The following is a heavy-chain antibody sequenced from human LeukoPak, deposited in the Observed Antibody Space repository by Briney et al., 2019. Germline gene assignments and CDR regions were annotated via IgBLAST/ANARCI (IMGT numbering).Heavy chain of an antibody. Sequence: ASVKVSCKTSGYTFTGYYIHWVRQAPGQGLEWMGWINPNSGGTNYAQKSLGRVTMTRDTSISTAYMELSRLTSDDTATYYCARVGDDSSGYPTLWGQGSLVTVSS. CDR2: INPNSGGT. J-gene: IGHJ4*02. V-gene: IGHV1-2*02. CDR1: GYTFTGYY. CDR3: ARVGDDSSGYPTL. D-gene: IGHD3-22*01.